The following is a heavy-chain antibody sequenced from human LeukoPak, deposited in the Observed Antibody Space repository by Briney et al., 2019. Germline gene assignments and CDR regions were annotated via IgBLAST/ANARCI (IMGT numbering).Heavy chain of an antibody. D-gene: IGHD5-18*01. Sequence: SETLSLTCTVSGGSISSYYWSWLRQPPGKGLEWIGYIYYSGRTNYNPSLKSRVTLSVDTSKNQFSLKLSSVTAADTAVYYCALGYSYGLDIWGQGTMVTVSS. CDR2: IYYSGRT. J-gene: IGHJ3*02. V-gene: IGHV4-59*08. CDR3: ALGYSYGLDI. CDR1: GGSISSYY.